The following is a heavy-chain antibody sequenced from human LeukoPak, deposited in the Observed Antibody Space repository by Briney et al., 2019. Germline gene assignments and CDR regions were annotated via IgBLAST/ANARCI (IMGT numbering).Heavy chain of an antibody. Sequence: ASVTVSCKASGYTFTSYDINWVRQAAGQGLEWMGWMNPNSGNTGYAQKFQGRVTMTRNTSISTAYMELSSLRSEDTAVYYCAGVGLSRGGFDPWGQGTLVTVSS. CDR3: AGVGLSRGGFDP. CDR1: GYTFTSYD. V-gene: IGHV1-8*01. J-gene: IGHJ5*02. CDR2: MNPNSGNT. D-gene: IGHD2-15*01.